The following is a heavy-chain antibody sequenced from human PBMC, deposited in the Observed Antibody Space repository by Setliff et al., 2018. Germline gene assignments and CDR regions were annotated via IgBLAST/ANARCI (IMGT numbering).Heavy chain of an antibody. CDR3: AKDMVAVATPLNDYYGMDV. J-gene: IGHJ6*02. D-gene: IGHD6-19*01. CDR1: GFTFSNHY. V-gene: IGHV3-21*04. CDR2: ISGSRTYI. Sequence: GGSLRLSCAASGFTFSNHYMNWVRQAPGKGLEWVSSISGSRTYIYYADSVKGRFTISRDNAKKSLYLQMNSLTIEDTALYYCAKDMVAVATPLNDYYGMDVWGQGTTVTVSS.